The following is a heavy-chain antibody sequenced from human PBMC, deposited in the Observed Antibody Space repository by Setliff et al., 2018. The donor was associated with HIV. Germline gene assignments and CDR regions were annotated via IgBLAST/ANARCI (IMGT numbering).Heavy chain of an antibody. V-gene: IGHV1-2*04. CDR3: ARGRAEGRIADPAGIRD. D-gene: IGHD6-13*01. Sequence: ASVKVSCKASGYTFTGYYMHWVRQAPGQGLEWMGWINPNSGGTNYAQKFQGWVTMTRDTSISTAYMELSRLRSDDTAVYYWARGRAEGRIADPAGIRDWGQGTLVTVSS. CDR1: GYTFTGYY. J-gene: IGHJ4*02. CDR2: INPNSGGT.